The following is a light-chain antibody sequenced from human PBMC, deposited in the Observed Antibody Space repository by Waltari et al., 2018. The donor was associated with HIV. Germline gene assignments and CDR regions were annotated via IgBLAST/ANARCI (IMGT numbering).Light chain of an antibody. J-gene: IGLJ3*02. CDR1: SGHSLYA. CDR2: VNRDGRV. Sequence: QLVLTQSPSASASLGASVRLTCTLDSGHSLYAITWPQRQPEKGPRVLMKVNRDGRVIKGDGLPDRFSGSSCGAERYLIISGLQSEDEAEYYCQAWGTGMVFGGGTYLTVL. CDR3: QAWGTGMV. V-gene: IGLV4-69*01.